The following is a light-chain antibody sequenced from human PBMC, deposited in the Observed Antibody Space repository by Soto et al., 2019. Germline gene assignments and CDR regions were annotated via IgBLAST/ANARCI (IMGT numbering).Light chain of an antibody. J-gene: IGKJ5*01. Sequence: IQLTHSPSSLSASVGDRVTMTCRASQGISSYLAWYQQKPGKAPKLLIYAASTLQSGVPSRFSGSGSGTDFTLTISSLQPEGFATYYCQQLNSYPPTFGQGTRLEIK. CDR1: QGISSY. CDR3: QQLNSYPPT. V-gene: IGKV1-9*01. CDR2: AAS.